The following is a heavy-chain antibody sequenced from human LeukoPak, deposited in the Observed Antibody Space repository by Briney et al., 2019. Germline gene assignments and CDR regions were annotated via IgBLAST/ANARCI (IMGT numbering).Heavy chain of an antibody. CDR3: ALPAHRRYCSSTSCPAYYYYGMDV. J-gene: IGHJ6*02. D-gene: IGHD2-2*01. Sequence: ASVKVSCKASGGTFSSYAISWVRQAPGQGLEWMGGIIPIFGTANYAQKFQGRVTITADESTSTAYMELSSLRSEDTAVYYCALPAHRRYCSSTSCPAYYYYGMDVWGQGTTVTVSS. CDR1: GGTFSSYA. CDR2: IIPIFGTA. V-gene: IGHV1-69*13.